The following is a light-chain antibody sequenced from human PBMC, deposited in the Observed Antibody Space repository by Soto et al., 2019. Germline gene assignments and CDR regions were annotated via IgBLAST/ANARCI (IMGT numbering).Light chain of an antibody. CDR1: QGTSIH. CDR3: QQANSFPLT. J-gene: IGKJ4*01. V-gene: IGKV1-27*01. Sequence: DIKVNKNPSSLPASVGDSVTISCRASQGTSIHLAWYQQKPGKVPKLLIYAASTLQSGVPSRFSGSRSGTDFTLTISSLQPEDFATCYFQQANSFPLTGGGGTKVDIK. CDR2: AAS.